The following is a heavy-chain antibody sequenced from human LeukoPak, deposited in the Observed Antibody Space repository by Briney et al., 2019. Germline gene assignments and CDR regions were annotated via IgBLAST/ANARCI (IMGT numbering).Heavy chain of an antibody. V-gene: IGHV4-61*01. J-gene: IGHJ5*02. D-gene: IGHD6-13*01. CDR2: IYYSGST. Sequence: SETLSLTCTVSGGSISSGSYYWGWIRQPPGKGLEWIGYIYYSGSTNYNPSIKSRVTISVDTSKNQSSLKLSSVTAADTAVYYSARGGSSWNWFDPCGQGALVTVSS. CDR3: ARGGSSWNWFDP. CDR1: GGSISSGSYY.